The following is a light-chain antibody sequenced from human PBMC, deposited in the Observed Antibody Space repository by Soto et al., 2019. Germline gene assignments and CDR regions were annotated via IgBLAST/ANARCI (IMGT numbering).Light chain of an antibody. CDR1: QSISTS. J-gene: IGKJ2*01. Sequence: DIQMTQSPSSLSASVGDRVTITCRASQSISTSLNWYQQKPGIAPKLLSYAATTLQSGVPSRFRGSGSGTEFTLTISGLQPEDFATYYCQQSDHSPMYTFGQGTDLEIK. CDR3: QQSDHSPMYT. CDR2: AAT. V-gene: IGKV1-39*01.